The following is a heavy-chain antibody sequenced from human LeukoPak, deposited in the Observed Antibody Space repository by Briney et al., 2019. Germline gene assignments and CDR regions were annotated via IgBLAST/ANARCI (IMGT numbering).Heavy chain of an antibody. CDR1: RFTFSDYY. CDR3: AELGITMIGGV. V-gene: IGHV3-11*04. CDR2: ISTRDNTI. Sequence: PGGSLRLSCTASRFTFSDYYMSWIRQTPGKGLEWLSYISTRDNTIQYADSVKGRFTISRDNAKNSLYLQMNSLRAEDTDVYYCAELGITMIGGVWGKGTTVTISS. J-gene: IGHJ6*04. D-gene: IGHD3-10*02.